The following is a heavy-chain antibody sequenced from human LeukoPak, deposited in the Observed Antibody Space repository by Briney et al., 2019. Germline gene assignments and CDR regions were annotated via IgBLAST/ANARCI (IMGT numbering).Heavy chain of an antibody. CDR2: INSDGSST. CDR3: LMYTNGWN. D-gene: IGHD6-19*01. V-gene: IGHV3-74*01. Sequence: GGSLRLSCAVSGSTISANYMHWIRQAPGKGLVWVSRINSDGSSTTYTDSVRGRFTISRDNAKNMLFLQMNSLRAEDTAMYYCLMYTNGWNWGQGALVTVSS. CDR1: GSTISANY. J-gene: IGHJ4*02.